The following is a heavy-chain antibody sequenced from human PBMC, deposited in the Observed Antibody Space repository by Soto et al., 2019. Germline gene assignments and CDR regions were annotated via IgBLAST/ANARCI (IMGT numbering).Heavy chain of an antibody. CDR1: GGSFSGYI. Sequence: SETLSLTCAVSGGSFSGYISTSSRPTPGKGLQWIGQINHSGSSIYNPSLKNRVTISTMSNNKFSLELSSVTAADTAVYYCTRGLFSGSSYSGSWYYFDSWGQGTMVT. CDR2: INHSGSS. V-gene: IGHV4-34*01. CDR3: TRGLFSGSSYSGSWYYFDS. D-gene: IGHD1-26*01. J-gene: IGHJ4*02.